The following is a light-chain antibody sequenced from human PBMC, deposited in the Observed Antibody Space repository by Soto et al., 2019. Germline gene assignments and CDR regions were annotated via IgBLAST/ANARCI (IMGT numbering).Light chain of an antibody. Sequence: EIVLTQSPGTLSLSPGERATLSCRASQSVSSSYLAWYQQKPGQAPRVIIYGASSRATGIPDRFSGSGSGTDCTLTISRLEPEDFAVYYCQQYGSSPITFGQGTRLEIK. CDR2: GAS. J-gene: IGKJ5*01. V-gene: IGKV3-20*01. CDR1: QSVSSSY. CDR3: QQYGSSPIT.